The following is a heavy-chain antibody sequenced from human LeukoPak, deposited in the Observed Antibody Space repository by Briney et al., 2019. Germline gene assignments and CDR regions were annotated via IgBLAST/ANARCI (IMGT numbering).Heavy chain of an antibody. D-gene: IGHD5-24*01. V-gene: IGHV3-30*18. J-gene: IGHJ4*02. CDR1: GFTFSSYG. CDR3: AKDGGQWLLDY. CDR2: ISYDGSNK. Sequence: PGRSLRLSCAASGFTFSSYGMHWVRQAPGKGLEWVAVISYDGSNKYYADSVKGRFTISRDNSKNTLYLQMNNLRAEDTAVYYCAKDGGQWLLDYWGQGTLVTVSS.